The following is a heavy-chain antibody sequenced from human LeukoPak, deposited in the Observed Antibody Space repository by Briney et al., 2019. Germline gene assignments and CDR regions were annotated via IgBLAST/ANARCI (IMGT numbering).Heavy chain of an antibody. CDR3: ARFSTFGGVRSRAPLDY. D-gene: IGHD3-16*01. CDR2: IYTSGST. V-gene: IGHV4-61*02. J-gene: IGHJ4*02. CDR1: GGSISSGSYY. Sequence: SETLSLTCTVSGGSISSGSYYWSWIRQPAGKGLEWIGRIYTSGSTNYNPSLKSRVTISVDMSKNQFSLKLSSVTAADTAVYYCARFSTFGGVRSRAPLDYWGQGTLVTVSS.